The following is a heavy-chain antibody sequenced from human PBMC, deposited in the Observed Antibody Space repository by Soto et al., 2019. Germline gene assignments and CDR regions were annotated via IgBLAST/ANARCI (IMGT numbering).Heavy chain of an antibody. J-gene: IGHJ6*02. CDR2: IWYDGSNK. CDR3: ARPLGYCSGGSCPTHYYYYGMDV. Sequence: HPGGSLRLSCAASGFTFSSYGTHWVRQAPGKGLEWVAVIWYDGSNKYYADSVKGRFTISRDNSKNTLYLQMNSLRAEDTAVYYCARPLGYCSGGSCPTHYYYYGMDVWGQGTTVTVYS. D-gene: IGHD2-15*01. V-gene: IGHV3-33*01. CDR1: GFTFSSYG.